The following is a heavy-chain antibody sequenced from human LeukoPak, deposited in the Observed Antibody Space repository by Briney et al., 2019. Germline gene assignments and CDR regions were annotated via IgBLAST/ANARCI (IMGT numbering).Heavy chain of an antibody. V-gene: IGHV4-38-2*02. CDR2: IYHSGST. D-gene: IGHD3-3*01. CDR1: GYSISSGYY. J-gene: IGHJ5*02. CDR3: ARDHYDFWSGYPNWFDP. Sequence: SSETLSLTCAVSGYSISSGYYWGWIRQPPGKGLEWIGSIYHSGSTYYNPSLKSRVTISVDTSKNQFSLKLSSVTAADTVVYYCARDHYDFWSGYPNWFDPWGQGTLVTVSS.